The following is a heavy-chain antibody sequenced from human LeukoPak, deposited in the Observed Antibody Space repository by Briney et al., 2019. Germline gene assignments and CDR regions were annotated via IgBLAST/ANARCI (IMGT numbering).Heavy chain of an antibody. J-gene: IGHJ4*02. Sequence: PGGSLRLSCAASVFTFSSYAMSWVRQAPGKGLEWVSAISGSGGSTYYADSVKGRFTISRDNSKNTLYLQMNSLRAEDTAVYYCAKGDFVVVPAAEDYWGQGTLVTVSS. CDR1: VFTFSSYA. CDR3: AKGDFVVVPAAEDY. CDR2: ISGSGGST. D-gene: IGHD2-2*01. V-gene: IGHV3-23*01.